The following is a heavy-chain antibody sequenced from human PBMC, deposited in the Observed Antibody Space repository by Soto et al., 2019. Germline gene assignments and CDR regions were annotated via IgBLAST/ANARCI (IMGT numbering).Heavy chain of an antibody. Sequence: EVQLVESGGGLVQPGGSLRLSCAASGFTFSDHYMDWVRQAPGKGLEWVGRTRNKANSYSTEYAASVRGRFTISRDESKNSLYLQMNSLKTEDTAAYYCVRTSHYGSGSWNFDYWGQGTLVTVSS. CDR2: TRNKANSYST. D-gene: IGHD3-10*01. CDR3: VRTSHYGSGSWNFDY. CDR1: GFTFSDHY. V-gene: IGHV3-72*01. J-gene: IGHJ4*02.